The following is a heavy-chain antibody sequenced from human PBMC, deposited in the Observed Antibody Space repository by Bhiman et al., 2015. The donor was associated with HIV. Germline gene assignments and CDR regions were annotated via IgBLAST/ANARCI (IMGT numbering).Heavy chain of an antibody. CDR1: GFTFSSYG. V-gene: IGHV3-30*02. CDR3: ARPSGSYYEEFYFDH. D-gene: IGHD1-26*01. Sequence: QVQLVESGGGVVQPGGSLRLSCAASGFTFSSYGMHWVRQAPGKGLEWVAFISYHGSNKYYGDSLKGRFTISRDNSKSTLYLHMNNLRPEDTSVYYCARPSGSYYEEFYFDHWGQGTLVTVSS. CDR2: ISYHGSNK. J-gene: IGHJ4*02.